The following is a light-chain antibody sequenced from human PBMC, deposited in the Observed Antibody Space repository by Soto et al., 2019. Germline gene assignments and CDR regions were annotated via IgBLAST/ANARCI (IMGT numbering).Light chain of an antibody. CDR3: QQYAKAPLT. CDR2: GAS. J-gene: IGKJ1*01. V-gene: IGKV3-20*01. CDR1: QSVSSTY. Sequence: EIVLTQSPGTLSVSPGERATLSCRASQSVSSTYLAWYQQKPGQAPRFLINGASTRATGIPDRFSGSGSGTDFTLTISRVEPEDFAVYYCQQYAKAPLTFGQGTKVDIK.